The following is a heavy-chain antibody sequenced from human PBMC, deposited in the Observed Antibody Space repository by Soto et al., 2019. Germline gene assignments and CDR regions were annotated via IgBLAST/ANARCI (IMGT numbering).Heavy chain of an antibody. CDR2: IILPFGTA. CDR3: ARGADLAGYFDY. J-gene: IGHJ4*02. V-gene: IGHV1-69*13. Sequence: SVKVSCKASGGTFSNYSINWVRQAPGQGLEWMGGIILPFGTANYAQKFQGRVTITADESLTTAYMELSGLRSEDTAVYYFARGADLAGYFDYWGQGTLVTVSS. CDR1: GGTFSNYS.